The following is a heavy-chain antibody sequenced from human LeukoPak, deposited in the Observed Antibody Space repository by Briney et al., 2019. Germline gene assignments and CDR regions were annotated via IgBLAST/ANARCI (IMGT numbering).Heavy chain of an antibody. CDR1: GYTFTSYY. Sequence: ASVKVSCEASGYTFTSYYMHWVRQAPGQGLEWMGCINPNSGGTNYAQKFQGRVTMTRDTSISTAYMELSRLRSDGTAVYYCARVGGKSYCSSTSCYHWFDPWGQGTLVTVSS. CDR3: ARVGGKSYCSSTSCYHWFDP. J-gene: IGHJ5*02. V-gene: IGHV1-2*02. D-gene: IGHD2-2*01. CDR2: INPNSGGT.